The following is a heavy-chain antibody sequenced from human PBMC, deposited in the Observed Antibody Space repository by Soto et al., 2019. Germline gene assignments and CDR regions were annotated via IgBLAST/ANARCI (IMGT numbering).Heavy chain of an antibody. CDR1: GVTFNRCG. Sequence: GGSLRLSCVASGVTFNRCGLHWVRQAPGKGLEWVAVIWYDGSNKYYADSVKGRFTISRDNSKKTVYLQMNSLRAEDTAVYYCARDHIALDYWGQGTQVTVSS. V-gene: IGHV3-33*01. D-gene: IGHD6-13*01. J-gene: IGHJ4*02. CDR3: ARDHIALDY. CDR2: IWYDGSNK.